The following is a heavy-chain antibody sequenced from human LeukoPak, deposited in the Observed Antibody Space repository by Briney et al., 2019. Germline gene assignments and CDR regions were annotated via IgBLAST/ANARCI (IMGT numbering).Heavy chain of an antibody. Sequence: ASVYVCFKGSGYTFTCYGISLVRLAPGQGHELVGWTSTYNGNTNNEHKFQGRVTMTTDTSTSTAYMELRSLRSDDTAVYYCAREWTGYYVFDYWGQGTLVTVSP. CDR3: AREWTGYYVFDY. CDR1: GYTFTCYG. CDR2: TSTYNGNT. J-gene: IGHJ4*02. D-gene: IGHD3/OR15-3a*01. V-gene: IGHV1-18*04.